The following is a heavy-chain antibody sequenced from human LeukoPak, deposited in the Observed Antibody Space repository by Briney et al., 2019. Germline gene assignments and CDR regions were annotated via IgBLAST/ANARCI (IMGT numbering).Heavy chain of an antibody. V-gene: IGHV3-23*01. CDR2: ISGSGGST. CDR3: ATDRGVVVVMYSY. J-gene: IGHJ4*02. CDR1: GFTFSSYA. D-gene: IGHD3-22*01. Sequence: GGSLRLSCAASGFTFSSYAMSWVRQAPGKGLEWVSAISGSGGSTYYADSVKGRFTISRDNSKNTLYLQMNSLRAEDTAVYYCATDRGVVVVMYSYWGQGTLVTVSS.